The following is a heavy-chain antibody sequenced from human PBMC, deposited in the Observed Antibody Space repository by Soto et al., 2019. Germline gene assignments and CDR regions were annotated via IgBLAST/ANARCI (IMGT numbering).Heavy chain of an antibody. CDR2: VYPGHPNI. Sequence: GESLVIYCSISGYSSTRYCIAWVIQMPGKGLEWMGFVYPGHPNIRYSPSFQGQVTISADTSITTAYLQWSSLKASDTAMYYCATQLAKSKDAFDLWGQGSMFILS. D-gene: IGHD2-2*01. J-gene: IGHJ3*01. CDR3: ATQLAKSKDAFDL. V-gene: IGHV5-51*01. CDR1: GYSSTRYC.